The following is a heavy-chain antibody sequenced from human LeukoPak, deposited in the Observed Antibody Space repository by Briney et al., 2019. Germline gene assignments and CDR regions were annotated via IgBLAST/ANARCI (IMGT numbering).Heavy chain of an antibody. Sequence: SETLSLTCGVYGGSFNGYYWTWIRQPPGKGLEWIGEITQSGTTNHNPSLESRVTISVDTSKNQLSLRLTSATAADTAVYYCARADCTTISCPADYWGQGTLVAVSS. V-gene: IGHV4-34*01. J-gene: IGHJ4*02. CDR3: ARADCTTISCPADY. CDR1: GGSFNGYY. D-gene: IGHD2-2*01. CDR2: ITQSGTT.